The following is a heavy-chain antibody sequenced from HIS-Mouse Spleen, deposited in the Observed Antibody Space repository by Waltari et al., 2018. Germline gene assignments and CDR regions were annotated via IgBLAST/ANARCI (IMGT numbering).Heavy chain of an antibody. V-gene: IGHV2-5*02. J-gene: IGHJ1*01. Sequence: QITLKESGPTLVKPTQTLTLTCTFSGFSLSTSGLVVGWSRQPPGKALEWLALIYWDDDKRYSPSLKSRLTITKDTSKNQVVLTMTNMDPVDTATYYCARRGYSSSWYQHWGQGTLVTVSS. CDR3: ARRGYSSSWYQH. CDR2: IYWDDDK. CDR1: GFSLSTSGLV. D-gene: IGHD6-13*01.